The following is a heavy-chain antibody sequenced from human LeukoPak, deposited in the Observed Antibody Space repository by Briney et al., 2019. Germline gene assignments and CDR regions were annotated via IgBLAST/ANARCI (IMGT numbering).Heavy chain of an antibody. CDR3: AKIHYSSSSFLDY. CDR1: GFTFSSYA. J-gene: IGHJ4*02. Sequence: SGGSLRLSCAASGFTFSSYAMSWVRQAPGKGLEWVSAISGSGGSTYYADSVKGRFTISRDNSKNTLYLQMNSLRAEDTAVYYCAKIHYSSSSFLDYWGQGTLVTVSS. V-gene: IGHV3-23*01. D-gene: IGHD6-6*01. CDR2: ISGSGGST.